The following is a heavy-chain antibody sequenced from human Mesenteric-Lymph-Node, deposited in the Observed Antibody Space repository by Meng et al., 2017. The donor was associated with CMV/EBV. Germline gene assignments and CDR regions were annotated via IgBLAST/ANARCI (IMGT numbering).Heavy chain of an antibody. Sequence: GESLKISCKGSGYTFTNYWIGWVRQMPGKGLEWMGIIYPGDSDTRYSPSFQGQVTISVDKSISTAYLQWSSLKASDIAMYYCARHAASTSFHYYYGMEVWGQGTTVTVSS. D-gene: IGHD6-13*01. V-gene: IGHV5-51*01. CDR3: ARHAASTSFHYYYGMEV. J-gene: IGHJ6*02. CDR1: GYTFTNYW. CDR2: IYPGDSDT.